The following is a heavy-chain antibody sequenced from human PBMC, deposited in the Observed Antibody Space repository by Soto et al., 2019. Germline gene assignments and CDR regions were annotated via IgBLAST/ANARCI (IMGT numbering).Heavy chain of an antibody. CDR1: GGSVSSGSYY. J-gene: IGHJ4*02. CDR3: AGHGDGGSYHY. Sequence: QVQLQESGPGLVKPSETLSLTCTVSGGSVSSGSYYWSWIRQPPGKGLEWIGYIYYSGSTIYNPSLKSRVTISVDTSKNQFSLKLSSVTAAETAVYYCAGHGDGGSYHYWGQGTLVTVSS. CDR2: IYYSGST. D-gene: IGHD3-16*02. V-gene: IGHV4-61*01.